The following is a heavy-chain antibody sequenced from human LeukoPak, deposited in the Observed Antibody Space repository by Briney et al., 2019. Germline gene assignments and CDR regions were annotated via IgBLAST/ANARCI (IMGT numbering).Heavy chain of an antibody. Sequence: GGSLRLSCAASGFTFSSHAMSWVRQAPGKGLEWVSSITSSGAATYYADSVKGRFTISRDNSDNTLYLQMNSLRAEDTAVYYCAKDRPNYYGSNGHYYKLNGDCWGQGTLVTVSS. CDR1: GFTFSSHA. V-gene: IGHV3-23*01. J-gene: IGHJ4*02. CDR2: ITSSGAAT. D-gene: IGHD3-22*01. CDR3: AKDRPNYYGSNGHYYKLNGDC.